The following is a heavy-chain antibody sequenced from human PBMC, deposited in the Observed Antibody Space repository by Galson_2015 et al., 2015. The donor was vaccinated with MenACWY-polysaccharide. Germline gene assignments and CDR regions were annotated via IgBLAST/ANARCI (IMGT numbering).Heavy chain of an antibody. D-gene: IGHD6-19*01. CDR3: ARGKAVTSTNDHFDY. V-gene: IGHV1-46*04. Sequence: SVKVSCKASGYSFTSNYIHWVRPAPGQGLEWMGIINPSGGSTTYAQKLQGRVTMTRDTSTRTVYVELSSLSFEDTAVYYCARGKAVTSTNDHFDYWGQGTLVTVSS. CDR2: INPSGGST. J-gene: IGHJ4*02. CDR1: GYSFTSNY.